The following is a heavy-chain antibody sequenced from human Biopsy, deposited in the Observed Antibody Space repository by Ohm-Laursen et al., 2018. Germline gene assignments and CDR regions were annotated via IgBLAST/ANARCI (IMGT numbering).Heavy chain of an antibody. V-gene: IGHV4-34*01. CDR2: INHRGFT. J-gene: IGHJ2*01. D-gene: IGHD5-24*01. CDR1: GGSLSGYY. CDR3: ASAGYNPDWNFDL. Sequence: SGTLSLTCFVYGGSLSGYYWNWIRQSPGKGLEWIGEINHRGFTSNNPSLKSRVTISVDTSKNQFSLKLGSVTAADTAVYYCASAGYNPDWNFDLWGRGTRVTVSS.